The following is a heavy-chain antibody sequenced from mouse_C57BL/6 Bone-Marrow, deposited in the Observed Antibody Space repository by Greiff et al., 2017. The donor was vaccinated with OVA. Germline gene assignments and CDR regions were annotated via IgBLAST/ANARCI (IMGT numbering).Heavy chain of an antibody. V-gene: IGHV1-81*01. CDR1: GYTFTSYG. D-gene: IGHD1-1*01. CDR2: IYPRSGNT. CDR3: ARKRYYYGYYYAMDY. Sequence: QVQLQQSGAELARPGASVKLSCKASGYTFTSYGISWVKQRTGQGLEWIGEIYPRSGNTYYNEKFKGKATLTADKSSSTAYMELRSLTSEDSAVYFCARKRYYYGYYYAMDYWGQGTSVTVSS. J-gene: IGHJ4*01.